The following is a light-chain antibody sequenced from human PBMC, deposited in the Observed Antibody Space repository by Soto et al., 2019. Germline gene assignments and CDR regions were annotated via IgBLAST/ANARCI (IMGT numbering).Light chain of an antibody. CDR1: QAIDTY. J-gene: IGKJ5*01. CDR3: QQLNSFPFI. CDR2: AAS. V-gene: IGKV1-9*01. Sequence: DIQLTQSPSFLSASVGDRVTITCRASQAIDTYLAWYQQKPGKAPKLLIYAASLLQSGVPSSFSGSGSGTEFTLTINSLQPEDFASYYCQQLNSFPFIFGQGTRLEIK.